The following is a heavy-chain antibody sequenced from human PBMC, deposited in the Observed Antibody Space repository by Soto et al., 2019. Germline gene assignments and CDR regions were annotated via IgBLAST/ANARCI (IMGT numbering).Heavy chain of an antibody. CDR1: GYTFTSYV. Sequence: QVQLVQSGAEVKKPGASVKVSCKASGYTFTSYVMHWVRQAPGQRLEWMGWINAGNGNTKYSQKFQGRVTITRDTSASTAYMDLSSLRSEDTAVYYCARDLVPIYSSGWYGNFDYWGQGTLVTVSS. J-gene: IGHJ4*02. CDR2: INAGNGNT. V-gene: IGHV1-3*01. D-gene: IGHD6-19*01. CDR3: ARDLVPIYSSGWYGNFDY.